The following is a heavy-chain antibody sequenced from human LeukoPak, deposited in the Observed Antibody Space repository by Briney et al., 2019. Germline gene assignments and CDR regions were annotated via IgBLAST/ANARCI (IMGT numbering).Heavy chain of an antibody. CDR2: INHSGST. J-gene: IGHJ4*02. V-gene: IGHV4-34*01. Sequence: SETLSLTCAVYGGSFSGYYWSWIRQPPGKGLEWIGEINHSGSTNYNPSLKSRATISVDTSKNQFSLKLSSVTAADTAVYYCARGSILWLKGYFDYWGQGTLVTVSS. CDR1: GGSFSGYY. CDR3: ARGSILWLKGYFDY. D-gene: IGHD2-21*01.